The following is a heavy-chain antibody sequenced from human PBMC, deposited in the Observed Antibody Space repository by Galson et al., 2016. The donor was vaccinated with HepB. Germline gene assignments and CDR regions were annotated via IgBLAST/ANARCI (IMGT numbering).Heavy chain of an antibody. J-gene: IGHJ3*02. CDR1: GYYFPNFW. V-gene: IGHV5-51*03. CDR2: IFPASSET. D-gene: IGHD3-10*01. CDR3: ARLNYYGSERPGVGPSDI. Sequence: QSGAEVKKPGESLQISCKGSGYYFPNFWIAWVRQMPGRGLDWMRMIFPASSETRYSPSFQGQVTISADKSITTAYVQWNSLKASDTATYYCARLNYYGSERPGVGPSDIWGQGTMVTVSS.